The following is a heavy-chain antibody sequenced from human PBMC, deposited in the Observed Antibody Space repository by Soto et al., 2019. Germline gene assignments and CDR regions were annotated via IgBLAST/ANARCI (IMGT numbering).Heavy chain of an antibody. CDR1: GGSISSSSYY. Sequence: PSETLSLTCTVSGGSISSSSYYWGWIRQPPGKGLEWIGSIYYSGSTYYNPSLKSRVTLSVDTSKNQFSLKLSSVTAADTAVYYCARHLYGDYPSAPLDYWGQGTLVTVSS. CDR3: ARHLYGDYPSAPLDY. V-gene: IGHV4-39*01. J-gene: IGHJ4*02. CDR2: IYYSGST. D-gene: IGHD4-17*01.